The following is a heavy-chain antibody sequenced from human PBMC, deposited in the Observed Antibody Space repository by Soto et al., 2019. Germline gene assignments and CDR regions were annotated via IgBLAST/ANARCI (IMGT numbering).Heavy chain of an antibody. CDR2: VTPSGDAT. CDR3: AKNQGVELVPLATVDWFDP. D-gene: IGHD1-26*01. CDR1: GFTFASAS. J-gene: IGHJ5*02. V-gene: IGHV3-23*01. Sequence: GGSLRLSCETSGFTFASASMSWVRQAPGKGLEWVSSVTPSGDATYSADSVKGRFTISRDNSKSTVYLELNNLSAEDTAVYHCAKNQGVELVPLATVDWFDPWGQGSVVTVSS.